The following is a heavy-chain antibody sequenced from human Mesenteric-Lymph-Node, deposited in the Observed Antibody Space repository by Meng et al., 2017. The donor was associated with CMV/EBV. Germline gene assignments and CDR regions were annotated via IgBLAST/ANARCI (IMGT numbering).Heavy chain of an antibody. D-gene: IGHD2-2*01. CDR3: ARSKRDAPAAADDTFDI. CDR2: INSEGSSI. V-gene: IGHV3-74*01. Sequence: GESLKISCAASGFTFSSYWMHWARQPPGKGLVWVSRINSEGSSIYYADSVKGRFTISRDNAKNTLYLQMKSLRAEDTAVYYCARSKRDAPAAADDTFDIWGQGTMVTVSS. J-gene: IGHJ3*02. CDR1: GFTFSSYW.